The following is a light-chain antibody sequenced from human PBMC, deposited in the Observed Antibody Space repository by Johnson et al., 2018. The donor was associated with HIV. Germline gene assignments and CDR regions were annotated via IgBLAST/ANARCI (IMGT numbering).Light chain of an antibody. Sequence: QSVLTQPPSVSGAPGQRVTISCTGSSSNIGAGYDVHWYQQLPGTAPKLLIYGNNNRPSGVPDRFSGSKSGTSATLGITGLQTGDEADYYCGTWDSSLLAVFGTGTKVTVL. CDR1: SSNIGAGYD. CDR3: GTWDSSLLAV. CDR2: GNN. V-gene: IGLV1-40*01. J-gene: IGLJ1*01.